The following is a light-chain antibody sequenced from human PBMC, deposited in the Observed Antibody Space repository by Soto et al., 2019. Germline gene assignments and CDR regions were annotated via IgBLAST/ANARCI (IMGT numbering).Light chain of an antibody. CDR2: DVS. CDR3: SSYTSSSTRV. J-gene: IGLJ2*01. V-gene: IGLV2-14*01. Sequence: QSVLTQPASVSGSPGQSITISCTGTISDVGGYNYVSWYQQHPGKAPKLMIYDVSNRPSGVSNRFSGSKSGNTASLTISGLQAEDEADYYCSSYTSSSTRVFGGGTKLTGL. CDR1: ISDVGGYNY.